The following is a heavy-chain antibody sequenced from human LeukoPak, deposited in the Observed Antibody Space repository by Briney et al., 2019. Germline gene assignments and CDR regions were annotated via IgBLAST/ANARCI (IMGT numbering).Heavy chain of an antibody. D-gene: IGHD3-10*01. CDR3: AREYYYGSGNYYNRIDY. CDR1: GYTFTGYW. V-gene: IGHV1-2*02. Sequence: GASVKVSCKAFGYTFTGYWMHWVRQAPGQGLEWMGWIDPNSGGTNYAQKFQGRVTMTRDTSISTAYMVLNRLRSDDTAVYYCAREYYYGSGNYYNRIDYWGQGTLVTVSS. CDR2: IDPNSGGT. J-gene: IGHJ4*02.